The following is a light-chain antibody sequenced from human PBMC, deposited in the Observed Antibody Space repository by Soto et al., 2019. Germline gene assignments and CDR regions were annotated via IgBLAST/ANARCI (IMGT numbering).Light chain of an antibody. CDR1: QSLLYSSNNRDY. J-gene: IGKJ2*01. CDR3: QQYYTPPYT. V-gene: IGKV4-1*01. Sequence: DIVMTQSPDSLAVSLGERATINCKSSQSLLYSSNNRDYLAWHQQKPGQPPKVLIYWASTRESGVPDRFSGSGSGTDFNLTISSLQAEDVAVYYCQQYYTPPYTFGQGTKLEIK. CDR2: WAS.